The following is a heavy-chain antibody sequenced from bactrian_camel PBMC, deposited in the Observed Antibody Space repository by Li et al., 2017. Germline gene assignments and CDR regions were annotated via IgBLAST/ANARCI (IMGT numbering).Heavy chain of an antibody. CDR2: INSDGSI. CDR1: GDTFSTFC. Sequence: HVQLVESGGGSVQSGGSLRLSCLGSGDTFSTFCMGWFRQAPGKLREAVAVINSDGSITYADSVQGRFTISKDNVKNTLYLEMSELKADDTAMYYCTADTSKATLATIAQYAAYEGQGTQVTVS. J-gene: IGHJ4*01. D-gene: IGHD4*01. V-gene: IGHV3S53*01.